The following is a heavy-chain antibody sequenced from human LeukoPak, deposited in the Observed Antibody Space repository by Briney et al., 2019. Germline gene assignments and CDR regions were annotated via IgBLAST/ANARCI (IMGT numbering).Heavy chain of an antibody. CDR2: IYYSGST. Sequence: SETLSPTCTVSGGSISSYYWSWIRQPPGKGLEWIGYIYYSGSTNYNPSLKSRVTISVDTSKNQFSLKLSSVTAADTAVYYCARVRYGSGSYYFDYWGQGTLVTVSS. CDR1: GGSISSYY. CDR3: ARVRYGSGSYYFDY. V-gene: IGHV4-59*01. D-gene: IGHD3-10*01. J-gene: IGHJ4*02.